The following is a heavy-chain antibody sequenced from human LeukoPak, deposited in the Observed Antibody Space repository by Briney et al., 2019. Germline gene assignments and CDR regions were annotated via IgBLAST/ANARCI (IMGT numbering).Heavy chain of an antibody. Sequence: SQTLSLTCAVSGGSISSGGYSWSWIRQPPGKGLEWIGYIYYSGSTYYNPSLKSRVTISVDTSKNQFSPKLSSVTAADTAVYYCARGGGYYDSSGYYDYDYWGQGTLVTVSS. D-gene: IGHD3-22*01. CDR1: GGSISSGGYS. CDR3: ARGGGYYDSSGYYDYDY. CDR2: IYYSGST. J-gene: IGHJ4*02. V-gene: IGHV4-30-4*07.